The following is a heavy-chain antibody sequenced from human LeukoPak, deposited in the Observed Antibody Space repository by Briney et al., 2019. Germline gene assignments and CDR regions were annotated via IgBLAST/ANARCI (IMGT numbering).Heavy chain of an antibody. CDR2: IYYSGST. CDR3: ARADSVDYDDYYFDY. V-gene: IGHV4-61*05. J-gene: IGHJ4*02. Sequence: PSETLSLTCSVSGGSISSSSSYWGWIRQPPGKGLEWIGYIYYSGSTNYNPSLKSRVTISVDTSKNQFSLKLTSVTAADTAVYYCARADSVDYDDYYFDYWGQGTLVTVSS. CDR1: GGSISSSSSY. D-gene: IGHD4-17*01.